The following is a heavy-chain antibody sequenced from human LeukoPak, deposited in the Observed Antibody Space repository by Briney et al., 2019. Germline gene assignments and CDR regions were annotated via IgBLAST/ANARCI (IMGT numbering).Heavy chain of an antibody. CDR2: IYISGYT. CDR1: GDSISSSY. Sequence: AETLSLTCTVSGDSISSSYLSWIRQPAGKGLEWIGRIYISGYTNYNPSLKSRVTMSADTSKNQFSLNMRSVTAADTGVYYCARGCTGGSCYEGVLDDWGQGTLVTVSS. J-gene: IGHJ4*02. V-gene: IGHV4-4*07. CDR3: ARGCTGGSCYEGVLDD. D-gene: IGHD2-15*01.